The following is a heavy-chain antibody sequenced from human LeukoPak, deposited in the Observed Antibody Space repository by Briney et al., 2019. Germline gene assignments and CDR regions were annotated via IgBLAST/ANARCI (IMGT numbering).Heavy chain of an antibody. J-gene: IGHJ5*02. V-gene: IGHV3-21*01. D-gene: IGHD2-2*01. CDR1: GFTFGDYG. CDR2: ISGSSDYT. CDR3: AREIIVLVPGAMNDWFDP. Sequence: GGSLRLSCTASGFTFGDYGMSWFRQAPGKGLEWVSAISGSSDYTYYADSVKGRFTISRDNAKNSLFLQMNSLRAEDTAVYYCAREIIVLVPGAMNDWFDPWGQGTLVTVSS.